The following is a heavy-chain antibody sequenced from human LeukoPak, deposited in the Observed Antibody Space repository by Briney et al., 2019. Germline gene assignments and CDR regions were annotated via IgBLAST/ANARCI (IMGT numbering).Heavy chain of an antibody. J-gene: IGHJ4*02. D-gene: IGHD4-17*01. CDR1: GFSFSDFY. Sequence: GGSLRRSCAATGFSFSDFYMSWIRHAPRLGLPLVSYICSSGSTIYYADSVKGRFTISRDNAKNSLYLQMNSLRAEDTAVYYCARKQLDYGDYGGLAFDYWGQGTLVTVSS. CDR2: ICSSGSTI. V-gene: IGHV3-11*01. CDR3: ARKQLDYGDYGGLAFDY.